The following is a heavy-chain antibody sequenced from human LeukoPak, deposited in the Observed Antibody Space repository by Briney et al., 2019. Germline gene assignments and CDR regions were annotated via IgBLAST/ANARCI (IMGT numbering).Heavy chain of an antibody. Sequence: GGSLRLSCAASQFTFSGYWMSWVRQAPGKGLEWVANINQDGSERYYVDSVKGRFTISRDNAKNSVFLQMNSLRAEDTAVYYCARDRAAAQPKTTFDYWGRGTLVTVSS. CDR2: INQDGSER. V-gene: IGHV3-7*03. CDR3: ARDRAAAQPKTTFDY. D-gene: IGHD6-13*01. CDR1: QFTFSGYW. J-gene: IGHJ4*02.